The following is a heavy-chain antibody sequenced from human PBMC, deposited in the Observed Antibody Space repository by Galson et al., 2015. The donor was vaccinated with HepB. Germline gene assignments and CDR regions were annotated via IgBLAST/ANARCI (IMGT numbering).Heavy chain of an antibody. J-gene: IGHJ3*02. D-gene: IGHD2-8*02. CDR3: ASQGYCTATTCLNGFI. CDR1: GYSFTNYW. Sequence: QSGAEVKKPGESLKISCKGSGYSSGYSFTNYWIVWVRQMPGKGLEWMGIIYPHDSDTTYNSSFQGQVTISVDNSISTAYLQWSSLKASDTAMYYCASQGYCTATTCLNGFIWGPGTMVTVSS. CDR2: IYPHDSDT. V-gene: IGHV5-51*01.